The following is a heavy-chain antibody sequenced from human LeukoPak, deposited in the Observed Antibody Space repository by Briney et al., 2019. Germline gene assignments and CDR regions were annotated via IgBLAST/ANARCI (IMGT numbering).Heavy chain of an antibody. J-gene: IGHJ6*03. CDR2: INPNSGGT. V-gene: IGHV1-2*02. CDR1: GYTFTGYY. Sequence: ASVKVSCKASGYTFTGYYMHWVRQAPGQGLEWMGWINPNSGGTNYAQKLQGRVTMTTDTTTSTAYMELRSLRSDDTAVYYCARGKGSSSRSIYYYYMDVWGKGTTVTVSS. CDR3: ARGKGSSSRSIYYYYMDV. D-gene: IGHD6-6*01.